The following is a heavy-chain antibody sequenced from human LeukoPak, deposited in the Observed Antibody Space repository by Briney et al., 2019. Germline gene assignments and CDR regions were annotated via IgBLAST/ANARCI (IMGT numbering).Heavy chain of an antibody. CDR3: ARAVSYYDFWSGYYNGGYYYYYMDV. J-gene: IGHJ6*03. V-gene: IGHV1-18*01. Sequence: ASVEVSCKASGYTFTSYGISWVRQAPGQGLEWMGWISAYNGNTNYAQKLQGRVTMTTDTSTSTAYMELRSLRSDDTAVYYCARAVSYYDFWSGYYNGGYYYYYMDVWGKGTTVTVSS. D-gene: IGHD3-3*01. CDR1: GYTFTSYG. CDR2: ISAYNGNT.